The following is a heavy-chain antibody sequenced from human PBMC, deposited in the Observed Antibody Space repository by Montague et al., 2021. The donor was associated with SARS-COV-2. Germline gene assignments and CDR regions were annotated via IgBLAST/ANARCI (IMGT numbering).Heavy chain of an antibody. V-gene: IGHV4-34*01. CDR1: DGSVGAYF. CDR3: ARGRDSGTYFGTKYYFQYGLDV. J-gene: IGHJ6*02. CDR2: VDRSGTA. D-gene: IGHD3-10*01. Sequence: SETLSLTCDFSDGSVGAYFWSWVRQLPGKGLEWIGQVDRSGTAHYSPSLQSRLTLSVDTSNNQVSLNLTSVTATDTATYYCARGRDSGTYFGTKYYFQYGLDVWGQGTTVTVSS.